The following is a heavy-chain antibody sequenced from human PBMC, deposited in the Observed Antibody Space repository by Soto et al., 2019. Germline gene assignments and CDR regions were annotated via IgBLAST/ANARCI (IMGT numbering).Heavy chain of an antibody. CDR1: GFTFDDYA. CDR2: ISWNSGSI. D-gene: IGHD6-6*01. J-gene: IGHJ6*03. CDR3: AKDGAAARPPDYYYYMDV. Sequence: DVQLVESGGGLVQPGRSLRLSCAASGFTFDDYAMHWVRQAPGKGLEWVSGISWNSGSIGYADSVKGRFTISRDNAKNSLYLQMNSLRAEDTALYYCAKDGAAARPPDYYYYMDVWGKGTTVTVSS. V-gene: IGHV3-9*01.